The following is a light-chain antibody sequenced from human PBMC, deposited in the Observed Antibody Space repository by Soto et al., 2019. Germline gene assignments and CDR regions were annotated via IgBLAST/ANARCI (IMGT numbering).Light chain of an antibody. CDR3: QQSYNMPS. Sequence: EIPLTQSPSSLAASVGDRLTLTCRASRNVSIYLNWYQHKPGKGPTLLIHATSNLQIGVPSRFSGSGYGTDFILTICSLEPEDFGTYYCQQSYNMPSFGQGTRLVIK. CDR2: ATS. J-gene: IGKJ5*01. CDR1: RNVSIY. V-gene: IGKV1-39*01.